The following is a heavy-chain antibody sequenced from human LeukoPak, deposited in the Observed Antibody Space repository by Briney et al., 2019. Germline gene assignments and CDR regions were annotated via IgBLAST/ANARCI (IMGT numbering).Heavy chain of an antibody. V-gene: IGHV1-69*06. J-gene: IGHJ6*03. Sequence: ASVKVSCKASGGTFSSYAISWVRQAPGQGLEWMGGIIPIFGTANYAQKFQGRVTITADKSTSTAYMELSSLRSEDTAVYYCARAIIVVVPAATPSRGYYYYYMDVWGQGTLVTVSS. CDR3: ARAIIVVVPAATPSRGYYYYYMDV. CDR1: GGTFSSYA. D-gene: IGHD2-2*01. CDR2: IIPIFGTA.